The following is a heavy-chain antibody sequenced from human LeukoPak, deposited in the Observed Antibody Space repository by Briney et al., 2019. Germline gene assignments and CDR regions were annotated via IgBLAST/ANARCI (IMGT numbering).Heavy chain of an antibody. J-gene: IGHJ4*02. CDR3: ARAGTSIRGIKVY. V-gene: IGHV3-7*03. CDR1: GFTFDDYW. CDR2: IKEDGSEK. Sequence: GGSLRLSCAASGFTFDDYWMNWVRQAPGKGLEWVANIKEDGSEKYYVDSVKGRFTISRDNARNFLYLQMNSLRAEDTAVYYCARAGTSIRGIKVYWGQGTLVTVSS. D-gene: IGHD3-10*01.